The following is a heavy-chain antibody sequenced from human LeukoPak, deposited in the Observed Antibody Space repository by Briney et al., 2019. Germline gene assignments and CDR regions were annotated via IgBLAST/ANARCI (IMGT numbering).Heavy chain of an antibody. J-gene: IGHJ4*02. CDR1: GGSISSSSYY. D-gene: IGHD6-13*01. V-gene: IGHV4-39*01. CDR3: ARHGDSNFDLDY. Sequence: SETLSLTCTVSGGSISSSSYYWGWIRQPPGKGLEWIGNIYYRGTTYYNPSLKSRVTISVDTSKNQFSLKLSSVIAADTAVYYCARHGDSNFDLDYWGQGTLVTVSS. CDR2: IYYRGTT.